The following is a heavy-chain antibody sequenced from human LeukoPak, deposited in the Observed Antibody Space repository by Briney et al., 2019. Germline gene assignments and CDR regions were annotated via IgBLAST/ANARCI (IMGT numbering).Heavy chain of an antibody. V-gene: IGHV1-46*01. CDR3: ARDLMVGSTSHYYYYGMDV. CDR1: GYTFTSYY. Sequence: ASVKVSCKASGYTFTSYYMHWVRQAPGQGLEWMGIINPSGGSTSYAQKFQGRVTMTRDTSTSTVYMELSSLRSEDTAVYYCARDLMVGSTSHYYYYGMDVWGQGTTVTVSS. CDR2: INPSGGST. D-gene: IGHD2-2*01. J-gene: IGHJ6*02.